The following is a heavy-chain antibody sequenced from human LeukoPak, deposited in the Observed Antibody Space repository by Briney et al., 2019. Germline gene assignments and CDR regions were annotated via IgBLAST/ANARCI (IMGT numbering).Heavy chain of an antibody. CDR3: AGEYASLGFDI. J-gene: IGHJ3*02. Sequence: GGSLRLSCAASGFTFDYRGMMWLRQAPGKGLVGVSGLNWSGGSTAYADSVRSRFTISSDNAKKSLYMQINSRRDEDTALYYCAGEYASLGFDIWGQGTMVTVSS. CDR1: GFTFDYRG. D-gene: IGHD7-27*01. V-gene: IGHV3-20*04. CDR2: LNWSGGST.